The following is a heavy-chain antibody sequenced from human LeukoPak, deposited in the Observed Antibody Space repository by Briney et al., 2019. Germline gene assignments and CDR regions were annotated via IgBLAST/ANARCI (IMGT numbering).Heavy chain of an antibody. V-gene: IGHV1-8*01. D-gene: IGHD6-19*01. CDR3: ARGWEWEQWPYYFDY. J-gene: IGHJ4*02. Sequence: ASVKVSCKASGYTFTSYDINWVRQATGQGLEWMGWMNPNSGNTGYAQKFQGRVTMTKNTSISTAYMELSSLRSEDTAVYYCARGWEWEQWPYYFDYWGQGTLVTVSS. CDR2: MNPNSGNT. CDR1: GYTFTSYD.